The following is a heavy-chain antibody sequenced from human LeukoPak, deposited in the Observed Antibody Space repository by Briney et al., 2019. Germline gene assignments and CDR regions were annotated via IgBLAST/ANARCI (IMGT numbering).Heavy chain of an antibody. CDR2: ISSGSSYI. V-gene: IGHV3-21*01. CDR1: GFTFSSYS. CDR3: ARGRHTAMVKDPYPFDI. J-gene: IGHJ3*02. Sequence: GGSLRLSCAASGFTFSSYSMNWVRQAPGKGLEWVSSISSGSSYIYYADSVKGRFTISRDNAKNSLYLQMNSLRAEDTAVYYCARGRHTAMVKDPYPFDIWGQGTMVTVSS. D-gene: IGHD5-18*01.